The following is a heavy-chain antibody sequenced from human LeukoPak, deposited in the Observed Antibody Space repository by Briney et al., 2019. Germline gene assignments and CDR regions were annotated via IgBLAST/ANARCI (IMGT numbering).Heavy chain of an antibody. CDR1: GFTFSSYS. J-gene: IGHJ4*02. CDR2: ISSSSSYI. CDR3: GRRNYYDCSGYFPFNY. Sequence: GGSLRLSCAASGFTFSSYSMNRVRQAPGKGLEWVSSISSSSSYIYYADSVKGRFTISRDNAKNSLYLQMNSLRAEDTAVYYWGRRNYYDCSGYFPFNYWGQGTLVTVSS. D-gene: IGHD3-22*01. V-gene: IGHV3-21*01.